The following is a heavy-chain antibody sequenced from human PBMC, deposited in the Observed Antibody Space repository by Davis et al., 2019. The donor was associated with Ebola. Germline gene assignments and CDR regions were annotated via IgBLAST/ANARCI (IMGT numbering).Heavy chain of an antibody. Sequence: PGGSLRLSCAASGFTFRSYSMNWVRQAPGKGLEWVSSISISSNYIYYADSVKGRFTISRDNSKNTLYLQMNSLRAEDTAVYYCAKSAAPFDYWGQGTLVTVSS. J-gene: IGHJ4*02. D-gene: IGHD6-25*01. CDR3: AKSAAPFDY. CDR2: ISISSNYI. V-gene: IGHV3-21*04. CDR1: GFTFRSYS.